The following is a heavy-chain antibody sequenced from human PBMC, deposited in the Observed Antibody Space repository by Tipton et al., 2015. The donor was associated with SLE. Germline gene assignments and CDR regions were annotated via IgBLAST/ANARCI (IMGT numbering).Heavy chain of an antibody. CDR1: GFTFSTYV. V-gene: IGHV3-30*04. Sequence: SLRLSCAASGFTFSTYVMHWVRQAPGRGLEWVAVLSSDGSHTNYAVSVKGRFTISRDNTKNSLYLQMNSLRAEDTAVYYCAREWVVVPAALDYWGQGTLVTVSS. D-gene: IGHD2-2*01. CDR3: AREWVVVPAALDY. J-gene: IGHJ4*02. CDR2: LSSDGSHT.